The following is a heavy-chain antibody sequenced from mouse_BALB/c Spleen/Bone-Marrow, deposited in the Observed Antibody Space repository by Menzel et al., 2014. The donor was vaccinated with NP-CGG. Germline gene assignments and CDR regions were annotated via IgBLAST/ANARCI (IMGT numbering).Heavy chain of an antibody. J-gene: IGHJ3*01. Sequence: VQLKESGPGLVKPSQSLSLTCTVTGYSITSNYAWNWIRQFPGNKLEWMGYITLSGSTSFNPSLKSRISITRDTSKNQFFLLLNSVTTEDTATYYCASYGAWIAYWGQGTLVTVSA. CDR1: GYSITSNYA. CDR3: ASYGAWIAY. D-gene: IGHD1-1*02. CDR2: ITLSGST. V-gene: IGHV3-2*02.